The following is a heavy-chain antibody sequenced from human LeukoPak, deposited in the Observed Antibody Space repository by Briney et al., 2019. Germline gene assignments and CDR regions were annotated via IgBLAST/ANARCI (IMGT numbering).Heavy chain of an antibody. J-gene: IGHJ4*02. CDR1: GFTFSSYS. Sequence: GGSLRLSCAASGFTFSSYSMNWVRQAPGKGLEWVSSISSSSSYIYYADSVKGQFTISRDNAKNSLYLQMNSLRAEDTAVYYCARSGEWLLSQFDYWGQGTLVTVSS. D-gene: IGHD3-3*01. V-gene: IGHV3-21*01. CDR3: ARSGEWLLSQFDY. CDR2: ISSSSSYI.